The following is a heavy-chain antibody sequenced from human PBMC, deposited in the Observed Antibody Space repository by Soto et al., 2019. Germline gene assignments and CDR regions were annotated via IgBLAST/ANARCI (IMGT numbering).Heavy chain of an antibody. CDR2: FDPEDGET. D-gene: IGHD6-13*01. CDR3: ATSQPLTIAAAGLFDY. V-gene: IGHV1-24*01. CDR1: GYTLTELS. Sequence: ASVKVSCKVSGYTLTELSMHWVRQAPGKGLEWMGGFDPEDGETIYAQQFQGRVTMTEDTSTDTAYMELSGLRSEDTAVYYCATSQPLTIAAAGLFDYWGQGTLVTVSS. J-gene: IGHJ4*02.